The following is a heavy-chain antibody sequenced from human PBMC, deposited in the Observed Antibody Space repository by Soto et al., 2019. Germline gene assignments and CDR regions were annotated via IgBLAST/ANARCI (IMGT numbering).Heavy chain of an antibody. CDR2: IQPVGSQK. Sequence: HLVESGGSLVRPGGSLTLSCAASGFAFSNYWMRWVRLAPGKGPEWVANIQPVGSQKYYVDSVKGRFTISRDNAKNSLSLQMNSLRVEDTAVYYCARAGYWGQGALVTVSS. CDR3: ARAGY. V-gene: IGHV3-7*01. CDR1: GFAFSNYW. J-gene: IGHJ4*02.